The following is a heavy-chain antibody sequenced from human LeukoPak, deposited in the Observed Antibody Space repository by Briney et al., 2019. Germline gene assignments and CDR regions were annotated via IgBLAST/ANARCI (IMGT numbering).Heavy chain of an antibody. V-gene: IGHV3-30*18. CDR3: AKAPPTGGNYFDY. Sequence: GGSLRLSCAASGFTFSSYGMHWVRQAPGKGLEWVAVISYDGSNKYYADSVKGRFTISRDNSKNTLYLQMNSLKAEDTAVYYCAKAPPTGGNYFDYWGQETLVTVPS. J-gene: IGHJ4*02. D-gene: IGHD3-16*01. CDR2: ISYDGSNK. CDR1: GFTFSSYG.